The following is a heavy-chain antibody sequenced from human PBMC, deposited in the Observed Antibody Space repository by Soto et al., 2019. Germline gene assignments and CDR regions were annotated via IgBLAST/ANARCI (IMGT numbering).Heavy chain of an antibody. Sequence: SETLSLTCAVYGGSFRGYYWSWIRQPPGKGLEWIGEIDHSGSTNYNPSLKSRVTISVDTSKNQFSLKLSSVTAADTAVYYCARNGARFLASNYYYYYGMDVWGQGTTVTVSS. CDR1: GGSFRGYY. CDR3: ARNGARFLASNYYYYYGMDV. CDR2: IDHSGST. J-gene: IGHJ6*02. D-gene: IGHD3-3*01. V-gene: IGHV4-34*01.